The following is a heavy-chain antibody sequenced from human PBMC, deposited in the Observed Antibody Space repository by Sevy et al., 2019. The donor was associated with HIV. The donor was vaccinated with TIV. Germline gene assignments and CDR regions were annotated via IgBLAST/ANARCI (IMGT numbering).Heavy chain of an antibody. CDR3: ARGKDCSSTSCYVSGPKNEYFQH. D-gene: IGHD2-2*01. J-gene: IGHJ1*01. V-gene: IGHV1-2*06. CDR2: INPNSGGT. Sequence: ASVKVSCKASGYTFTGYYMHWVRQAPGQGLEWMGRINPNSGGTNYAQKFQGRVTMTRDTSISTAYMELSRLRSDDTAVYYCARGKDCSSTSCYVSGPKNEYFQHWGQGTLVTVSS. CDR1: GYTFTGYY.